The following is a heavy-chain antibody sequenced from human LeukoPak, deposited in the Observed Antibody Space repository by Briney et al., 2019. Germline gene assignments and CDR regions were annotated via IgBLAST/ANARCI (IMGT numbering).Heavy chain of an antibody. V-gene: IGHV1-8*03. CDR1: GYTFTGYY. CDR2: MNPNSGNT. CDR3: ARDPPPMTVGGYAFDI. D-gene: IGHD3-22*01. Sequence: ASVKVSCKASGYTFTGYYMHWVRQAPGQGLEWMGWMNPNSGNTGYAQKFQGRVTITRNTSISTAYMELSSLRSEDTAVYYCARDPPPMTVGGYAFDIWGQGTMVTVSS. J-gene: IGHJ3*02.